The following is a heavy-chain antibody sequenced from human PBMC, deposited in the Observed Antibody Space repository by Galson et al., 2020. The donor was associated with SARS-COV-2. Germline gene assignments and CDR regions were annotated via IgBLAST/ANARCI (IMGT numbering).Heavy chain of an antibody. CDR2: ISASGSNT. V-gene: IGHV3-23*01. CDR1: GFTFSTFA. J-gene: IGHJ2*01. D-gene: IGHD3-22*01. CDR3: AKGSAYDRSGPVKLFGHGGPGNRVLGISGKASGPTPFPLVHRENCPSDTNAWY. Sequence: GGSLRLSCAASGFTFSTFAMSWVRQAPGKGLEWVSAISASGSNTHYADSVKGRFTISRDNSKSTLSLQMNSLRAEDTAIYYCAKGSAYDRSGPVKLFGHGGPGNRVLGISGKASGPTPFPLVHRENCPSDTNAWY.